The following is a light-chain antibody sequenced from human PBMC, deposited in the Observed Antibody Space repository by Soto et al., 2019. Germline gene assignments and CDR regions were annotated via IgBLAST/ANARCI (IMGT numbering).Light chain of an antibody. CDR1: SSNIGSNY. V-gene: IGLV1-47*01. Sequence: QSVLTQPPSASGTPGQRVTISCSGSSSNIGSNYVYWYQQLPGTAPKLLIYRNNQRPAGVPDRFSDSKSGTSASLAISGLRSEDEADYYCAAWDDSLSGLFGTGTKLTVL. J-gene: IGLJ1*01. CDR3: AAWDDSLSGL. CDR2: RNN.